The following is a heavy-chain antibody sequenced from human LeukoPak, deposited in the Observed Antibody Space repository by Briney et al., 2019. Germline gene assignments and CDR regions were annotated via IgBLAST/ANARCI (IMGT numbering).Heavy chain of an antibody. CDR1: GFTFSSYG. V-gene: IGHV3-33*01. Sequence: GGSLRLSCAASGFTFSSYGMHWVRQAPGKGLEWVAVIWYDGSNKYYADSVKGRFTISRDNSKNTLYLQMNSLGAEDTAVYYCARYSSSEAGYNFDYWGQGTLVTVSS. J-gene: IGHJ4*02. CDR2: IWYDGSNK. D-gene: IGHD6-13*01. CDR3: ARYSSSEAGYNFDY.